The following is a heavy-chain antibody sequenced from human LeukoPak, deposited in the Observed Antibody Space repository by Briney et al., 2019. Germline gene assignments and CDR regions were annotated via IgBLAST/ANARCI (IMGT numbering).Heavy chain of an antibody. D-gene: IGHD3-10*01. CDR3: ATIISHYFTSGSYHKADAPFFAD. J-gene: IGHJ4*02. Sequence: GESLKISCKGSGNRFTRSWIGWVRQMPGKGLEWMGSIYPDDSDTNYSPSFQGQVAMSVDKSISTAYLQWSGLKASDTAMYFCATIISHYFTSGSYHKADAPFFADWGQGTLVTVSS. CDR2: IYPDDSDT. CDR1: GNRFTRSW. V-gene: IGHV5-51*01.